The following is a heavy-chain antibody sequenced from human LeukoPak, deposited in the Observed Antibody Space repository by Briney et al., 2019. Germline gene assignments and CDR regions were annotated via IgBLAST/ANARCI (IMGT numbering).Heavy chain of an antibody. D-gene: IGHD1-7*01. Sequence: ASVKVSCKASGYTFTSYAMNWVRQAPGQGLEWMGWINTNTGNPTYARGFTGRFVFSLDTSVSTAYLQTSSLKAEDTAVYYCARDGNNNWNSYDYYYGMDVWGQGTTVTVSS. V-gene: IGHV7-4-1*02. J-gene: IGHJ6*02. CDR1: GYTFTSYA. CDR2: INTNTGNP. CDR3: ARDGNNNWNSYDYYYGMDV.